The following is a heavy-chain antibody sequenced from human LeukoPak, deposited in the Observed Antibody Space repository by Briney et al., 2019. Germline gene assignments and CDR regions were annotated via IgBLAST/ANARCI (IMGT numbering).Heavy chain of an antibody. Sequence: SETLSLTCAVYGGSFSGYYWSWIRQPPGKGLEWIGEINHSGSTNYNPSPKSRVTISVDTSKNQFSLKLSSVTAADTAVYYCASESSTSPFDYWGQGTLVTVSS. D-gene: IGHD2-2*01. CDR3: ASESSTSPFDY. CDR2: INHSGST. V-gene: IGHV4-34*01. CDR1: GGSFSGYY. J-gene: IGHJ4*02.